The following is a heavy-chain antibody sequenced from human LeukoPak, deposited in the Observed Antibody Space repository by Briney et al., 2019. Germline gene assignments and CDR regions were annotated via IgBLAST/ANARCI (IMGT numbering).Heavy chain of an antibody. CDR1: GLTFSSYS. D-gene: IGHD3-22*01. J-gene: IGHJ4*02. CDR3: ARDVGESSIITFDY. V-gene: IGHV3-21*05. Sequence: KAGGSLRLSCAASGLTFSSYSMNWVRQAPGKGLEWVSYISSSTSYTNYADSVKGRFTISRDNAKNSLYLQMNSLRAEDTAVYYCARDVGESSIITFDYWGQGTLVTVSS. CDR2: ISSSTSYT.